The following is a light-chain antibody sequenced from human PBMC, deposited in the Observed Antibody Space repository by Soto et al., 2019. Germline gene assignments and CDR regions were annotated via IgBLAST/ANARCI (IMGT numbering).Light chain of an antibody. J-gene: IGKJ5*01. CDR1: QGISSA. CDR2: DAS. Sequence: IQMTQSPSSLSASVGDRFTITCRASQGISSALAWYQQKPGKAPKLLIYDASSLESGVPSRFSGSGSGTDFTLTISSLQPEDFATYYCQQFNNYITFGQGTRLEI. V-gene: IGKV1D-13*01. CDR3: QQFNNYIT.